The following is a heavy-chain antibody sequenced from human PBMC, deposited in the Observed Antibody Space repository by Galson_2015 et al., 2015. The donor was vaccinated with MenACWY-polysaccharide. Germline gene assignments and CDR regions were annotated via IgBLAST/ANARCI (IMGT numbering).Heavy chain of an antibody. J-gene: IGHJ3*02. Sequence: DTRYSPSFQGQVTISADKSISTAYLQWSSLKAADTAMYFCARVPRDGYRDYVFDIWGQGTLVTVSS. V-gene: IGHV5-51*01. CDR3: ARVPRDGYRDYVFDI. CDR2: DT. D-gene: IGHD5-24*01.